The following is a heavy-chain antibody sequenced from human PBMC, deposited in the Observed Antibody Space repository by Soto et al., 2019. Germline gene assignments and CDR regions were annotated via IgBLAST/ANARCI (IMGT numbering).Heavy chain of an antibody. V-gene: IGHV3-23*01. CDR3: VIVVVPAAPDDPPDY. J-gene: IGHJ4*02. CDR1: GFPFDNFG. D-gene: IGHD2-2*01. CDR2: ISGSGGST. Sequence: GALRLSCAAPGFPFDNFGMHRVRPVSGRGLEWVSAISGSGGSTYYADSVKGRFTISRDNSKNTLYLQMNSLRAEDTAVYYCVIVVVPAAPDDPPDYWGQGTLVTVSS.